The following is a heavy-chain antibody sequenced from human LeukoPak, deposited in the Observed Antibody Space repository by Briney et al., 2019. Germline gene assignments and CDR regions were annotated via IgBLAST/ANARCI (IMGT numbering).Heavy chain of an antibody. CDR3: ARDDILTGYPTPFDY. CDR1: GFTVSSNY. V-gene: IGHV3-53*01. J-gene: IGHJ4*02. D-gene: IGHD3-9*01. CDR2: IYSGGST. Sequence: GGSLRLSCAASGFTVSSNYMSWVRQAPGQGLEWVSVIYSGGSTYYADSVKGRFTISRDNAKNSLYLQMNSLRAEDTAVYYCARDDILTGYPTPFDYWGQGTLVTVSS.